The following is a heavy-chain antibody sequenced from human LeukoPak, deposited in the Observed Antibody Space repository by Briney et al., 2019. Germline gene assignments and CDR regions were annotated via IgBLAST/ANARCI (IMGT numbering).Heavy chain of an antibody. CDR3: ARVQYCSTTSCPIDP. Sequence: SETLSLTCTVSGGSISSYYWSWIRQPPGKGLEWVGYIYNSGSTNYNPSLKSRVTISVDTSKNQFSLKMSSVTAADTAVYYCARVQYCSTTSCPIDPRGQGTLVTVSS. J-gene: IGHJ5*02. CDR2: IYNSGST. V-gene: IGHV4-59*01. D-gene: IGHD2-2*01. CDR1: GGSISSYY.